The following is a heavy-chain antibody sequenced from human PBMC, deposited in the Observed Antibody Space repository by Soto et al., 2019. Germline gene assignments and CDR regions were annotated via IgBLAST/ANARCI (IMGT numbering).Heavy chain of an antibody. CDR1: GGCMYSYY. J-gene: IGHJ5*02. D-gene: IGHD2-21*01. CDR2: VYDSGTS. V-gene: IGHV4-59*01. CDR3: ARYSPPKKSFDSNPGWLDP. Sequence: SETLSLTCTVCGGCMYSYYWTWERQPPGKGLEWIGYVYDSGTSKYNASLESRITMSLDKSRNQFSLSLSYVTAADTAVYFCARYSPPKKSFDSNPGWLDPWGQGTLVTVSS.